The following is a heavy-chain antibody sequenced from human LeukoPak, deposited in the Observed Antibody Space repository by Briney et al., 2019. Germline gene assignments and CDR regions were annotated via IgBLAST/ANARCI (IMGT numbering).Heavy chain of an antibody. Sequence: PSETLSLTCAVSGYSISSGYYWGWIRQPPGKGLEWIGYIYYSGSTNYNPSLKSRVTISVDTSKNQFSLKLSSVTAADTAVYYCARLYDFWSGPGVWFDPWGQGTLVTVSS. CDR2: IYYSGST. D-gene: IGHD3-3*01. J-gene: IGHJ5*02. V-gene: IGHV4-38-2*01. CDR1: GYSISSGYY. CDR3: ARLYDFWSGPGVWFDP.